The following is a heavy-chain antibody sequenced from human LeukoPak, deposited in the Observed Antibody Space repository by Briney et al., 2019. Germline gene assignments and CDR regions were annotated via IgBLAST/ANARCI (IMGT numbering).Heavy chain of an antibody. CDR2: IYYSGNT. J-gene: IGHJ1*01. Sequence: SETLSLTCTVSGGSISSSSYYWGWIRQPPGKGLEWIGSIYYSGNTYYSPSLKSRVTISVDTSKNQFSLKLSSATAADTAVYYCARQSKGIIVITDFQHWGQGTLVTVSS. D-gene: IGHD3-22*01. CDR1: GGSISSSSYY. CDR3: ARQSKGIIVITDFQH. V-gene: IGHV4-39*01.